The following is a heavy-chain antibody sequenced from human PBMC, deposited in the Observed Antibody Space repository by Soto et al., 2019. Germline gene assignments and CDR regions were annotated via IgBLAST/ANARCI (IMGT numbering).Heavy chain of an antibody. CDR2: ISGSGGST. V-gene: IGHV3-23*01. CDR3: AKGPTVNYDFWSGYLNWFDP. Sequence: PGGSLRLSCAASGFTFSSYAMSWVRQAPGKGLEWVSAISGSGGSTYYADSVKGRFTISRDNSKNTLYLQMNSLRAEDTAVYYCAKGPTVNYDFWSGYLNWFDPWGQGTLVTVSS. D-gene: IGHD3-3*01. J-gene: IGHJ5*02. CDR1: GFTFSSYA.